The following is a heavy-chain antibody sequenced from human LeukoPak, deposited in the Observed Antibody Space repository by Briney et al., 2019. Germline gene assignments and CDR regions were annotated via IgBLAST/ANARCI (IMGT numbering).Heavy chain of an antibody. V-gene: IGHV3-21*01. CDR1: GFTVSSNY. D-gene: IGHD1-20*01. CDR2: ISSSSSYI. CDR3: ARAPTPYNWNARDYYYGMDV. J-gene: IGHJ6*02. Sequence: PGGSLRLSCAASGFTVSSNYMSWVRQAPGKGLEWVSSISSSSSYIYYGDSVKGRFTISRDNAKNSLYLQMNSLRAEDTAVYYCARAPTPYNWNARDYYYGMDVWGQGTTVTVSS.